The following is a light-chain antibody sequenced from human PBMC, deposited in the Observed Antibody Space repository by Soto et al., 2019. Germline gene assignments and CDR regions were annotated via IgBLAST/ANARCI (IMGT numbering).Light chain of an antibody. V-gene: IGKV1-5*03. CDR2: KAS. CDR1: QSISSW. Sequence: DIQMTQSPSTLSASVGDRVTITCRASQSISSWLAWYQQKPGKAPKLLIYKASSLESGVPSRFNGSGSGTEFTLTISSLQPDDFATYYCQQYNSYPWTFGQGTKVGIK. J-gene: IGKJ1*01. CDR3: QQYNSYPWT.